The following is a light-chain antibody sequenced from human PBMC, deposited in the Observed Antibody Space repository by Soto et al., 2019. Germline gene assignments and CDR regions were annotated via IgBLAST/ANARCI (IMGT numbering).Light chain of an antibody. CDR2: AAS. CDR1: QSSSSY. Sequence: DIQMTQSPSSLSASVGDRVTITCRASQSSSSYLNWYQQKPGKAPKLLIYAASSLQSGVPSRFSGSGSGTDFTLSISSLQPEDFATYYCQQSYSTLGLTFGGGTKVEIQ. CDR3: QQSYSTLGLT. V-gene: IGKV1-39*01. J-gene: IGKJ4*01.